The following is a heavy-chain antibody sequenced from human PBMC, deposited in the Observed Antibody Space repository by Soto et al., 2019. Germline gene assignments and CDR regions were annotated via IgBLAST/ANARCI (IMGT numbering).Heavy chain of an antibody. V-gene: IGHV4-34*01. D-gene: IGHD6-13*01. CDR2: INHSGST. CDR1: GGSFSGYY. CDR3: AGLKRGVYGYYYYYYMDV. Sequence: QVQLQQWGAGLLKPSETLSLTCAVYGGSFSGYYWCWIRQPPGKGLEWIGEINHSGSTNYNPSLKSRVTISVDTSKNQFSLKLSSVTAADTAVYYCAGLKRGVYGYYYYYYMDVWGKGTTVTVSS. J-gene: IGHJ6*03.